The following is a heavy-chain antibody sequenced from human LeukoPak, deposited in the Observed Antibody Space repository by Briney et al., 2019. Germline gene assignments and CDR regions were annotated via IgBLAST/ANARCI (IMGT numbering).Heavy chain of an antibody. CDR2: INHSGST. Sequence: GSLRLSCAASGFTFSSYWMSWIRQPPGKGLEWIGEINHSGSTNYNPSLKSRVTISVDTSKNQFSLKLSSVTAADTAVYYCARGGRGTMVRGVSRNWFDPWGQGTLVTVSS. CDR1: GFTFSSYW. V-gene: IGHV4-34*01. D-gene: IGHD3-10*01. CDR3: ARGGRGTMVRGVSRNWFDP. J-gene: IGHJ5*02.